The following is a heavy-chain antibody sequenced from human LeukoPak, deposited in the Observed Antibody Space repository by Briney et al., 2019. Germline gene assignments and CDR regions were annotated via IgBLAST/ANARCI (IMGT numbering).Heavy chain of an antibody. CDR3: AKVGGWIAATRCLDF. D-gene: IGHD2-15*01. Sequence: GGSLRLSCAASGFSFSTYAMTWVRQAPGKGLEWVSGITNGGGNTLYIDSVRGRFTISRDNSKNTLYLQMDGLRAEDTAVYYCAKVGGWIAATRCLDFWGRGTLVTVSS. J-gene: IGHJ4*02. V-gene: IGHV3-23*01. CDR2: ITNGGGNT. CDR1: GFSFSTYA.